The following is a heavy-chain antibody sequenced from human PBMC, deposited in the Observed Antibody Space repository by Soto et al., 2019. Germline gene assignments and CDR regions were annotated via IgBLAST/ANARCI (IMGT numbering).Heavy chain of an antibody. Sequence: PSETLSLTCAVSGYSISSSNWWGWIRQPPGKGLEWIGYIYNPSLKSRVTMSVDTSKNQFSLKLTSVTAVDTAVYYCARREIQGPIDYWGQGTLVTVSS. D-gene: IGHD1-26*01. CDR2: I. V-gene: IGHV4-28*01. CDR1: GYSISSSNW. J-gene: IGHJ4*02. CDR3: ARREIQGPIDY.